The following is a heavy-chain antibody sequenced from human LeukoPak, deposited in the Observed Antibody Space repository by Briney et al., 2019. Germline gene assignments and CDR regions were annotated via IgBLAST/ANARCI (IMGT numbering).Heavy chain of an antibody. V-gene: IGHV1-46*01. Sequence: ASVKVSCKASGYTFTGYYMHWVRQAPGQGLEWMGIINPSGGSTSYAQKFQGRVTMTRDMSTSTVYMELSSLRSEDTAVYYCAREFSGSGSYYPDFDYWGQGTLVTVSS. CDR1: GYTFTGYY. CDR3: AREFSGSGSYYPDFDY. J-gene: IGHJ4*02. D-gene: IGHD3-10*01. CDR2: INPSGGST.